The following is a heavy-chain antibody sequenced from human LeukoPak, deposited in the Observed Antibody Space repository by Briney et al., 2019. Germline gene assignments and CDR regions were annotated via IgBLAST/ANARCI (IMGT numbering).Heavy chain of an antibody. V-gene: IGHV3-23*01. CDR1: GYTFSSYA. J-gene: IGHJ4*02. CDR2: ISGSGGST. CDR3: AKDFSSLVLLTFDY. Sequence: GGSLRHSCADPGYTFSSYAMSWVRQAPGKGLEWVSAISGSGGSTYYADSVKGRFTISRDNSKNTLYLQMNSLRAEDTAVYYCAKDFSSLVLLTFDYWGQGTLVTVSS. D-gene: IGHD2-21*02.